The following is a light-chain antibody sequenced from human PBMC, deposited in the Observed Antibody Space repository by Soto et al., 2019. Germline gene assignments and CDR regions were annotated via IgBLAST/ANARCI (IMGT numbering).Light chain of an antibody. J-gene: IGLJ3*02. CDR3: GDWDASLSGRV. CDR2: SNN. CDR1: SSNIGSNT. V-gene: IGLV1-44*01. Sequence: QSVLTQPPSASGTPGQRVTISCSGSSSNIGSNTVNWYQQLPGAAPKLLIYSNNQRPSGVPDRFSGSKSGTSAALAISGLQSADEADYYCGDWDASLSGRVFGGGTKVTVL.